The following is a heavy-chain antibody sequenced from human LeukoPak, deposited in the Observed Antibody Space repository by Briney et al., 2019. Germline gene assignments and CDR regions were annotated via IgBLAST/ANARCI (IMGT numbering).Heavy chain of an antibody. J-gene: IGHJ4*02. D-gene: IGHD6-19*01. CDR3: AKDRSIAVAGIIDY. CDR2: ISYDGSNK. V-gene: IGHV3-30*18. Sequence: GRSLRLSCAASGFTFSSYGMHWVRQAPGKGLEWVAVISYDGSNKYYADSVKGRFTISRDNSKNTLYLQMNSLRAEDTAVYYCAKDRSIAVAGIIDYWGQGTLVTVSS. CDR1: GFTFSSYG.